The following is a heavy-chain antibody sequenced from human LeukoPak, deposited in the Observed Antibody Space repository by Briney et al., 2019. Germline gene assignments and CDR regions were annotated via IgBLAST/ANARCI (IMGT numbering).Heavy chain of an antibody. V-gene: IGHV3-11*04. CDR2: ISRSGSTK. CDR3: ARDTGRSIYYYGSGTFDY. J-gene: IGHJ4*02. Sequence: GGSLRLYCAASGFTFSDYNMRWIRQAPGKGLEWVSSISRSGSTKYYADSVKGRFTISRDNAKNSLYLQMNSLRAEDTAVYYCARDTGRSIYYYGSGTFDYWGQGTLVTVSS. CDR1: GFTFSDYN. D-gene: IGHD3-10*01.